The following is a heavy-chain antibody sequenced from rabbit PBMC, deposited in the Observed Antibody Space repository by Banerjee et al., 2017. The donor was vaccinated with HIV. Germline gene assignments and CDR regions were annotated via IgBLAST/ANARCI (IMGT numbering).Heavy chain of an antibody. CDR3: VREEGGSGGL. D-gene: IGHD1-1*01. CDR2: IYPDYGST. J-gene: IGHJ4*01. CDR1: GIDFSSYG. V-gene: IGHV1S45*01. Sequence: QEQLVESGGGLVQPGGSLKLSCKASGIDFSSYGISWVRQAPGKGLEWIAYIYPDYGSTDYANWAKGRFTISKTSSTTVTLQMTSLTAPDTATYFCVREEGGSGGLWGQGTLVT.